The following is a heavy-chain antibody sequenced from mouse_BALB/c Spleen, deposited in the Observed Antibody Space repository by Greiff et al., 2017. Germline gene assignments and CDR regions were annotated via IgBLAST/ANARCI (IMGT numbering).Heavy chain of an antibody. J-gene: IGHJ1*01. CDR3: AREGGVTGAFYWYFDV. V-gene: IGHV5-15*02. D-gene: IGHD2-1*01. Sequence: DVMLVESGGGLVQPGGSRKLSCAASGFAFSDYGMAWVRQAPGKGPEWVAFISNLAYSIYYADTVTGRFTISRENAKNTLYLEMSSLRSEDTAMYYCAREGGVTGAFYWYFDVWGAGTTVTVSS. CDR2: ISNLAYSI. CDR1: GFAFSDYG.